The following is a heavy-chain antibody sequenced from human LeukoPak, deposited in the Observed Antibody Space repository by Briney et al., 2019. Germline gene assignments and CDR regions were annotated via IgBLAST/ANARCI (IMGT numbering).Heavy chain of an antibody. CDR3: ARLGSQGGVAALDY. D-gene: IGHD6-25*01. Sequence: GGSLRLSCAASGFTFSSYWMHWVRQAPGKGLVWVSRINSDGSSTSYADSVKGRFTISRDNAKNTLYLQMNSLRAEVTAVYYCARLGSQGGVAALDYWGQGTLVTVSS. CDR2: INSDGSST. V-gene: IGHV3-74*01. J-gene: IGHJ4*02. CDR1: GFTFSSYW.